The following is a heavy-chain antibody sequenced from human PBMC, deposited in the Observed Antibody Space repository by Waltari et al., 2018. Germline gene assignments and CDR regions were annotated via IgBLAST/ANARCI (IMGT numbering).Heavy chain of an antibody. D-gene: IGHD6-13*01. CDR3: AREGVGQQLAD. CDR2: IYYSGST. J-gene: IGHJ4*02. CDR1: GGSISSYY. Sequence: QVQLQESGPGLVKPSATLSLTCTVSGGSISSYYWSWIRQPPGKGLEWIGYIYYSGSTNYNPSLKSRVTISVDTSKNQFSLKLSSVTAADTAVYYCAREGVGQQLADWGQGTLVTVSS. V-gene: IGHV4-59*01.